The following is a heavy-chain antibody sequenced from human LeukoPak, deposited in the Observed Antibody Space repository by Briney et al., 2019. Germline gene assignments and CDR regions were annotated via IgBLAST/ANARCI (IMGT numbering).Heavy chain of an antibody. V-gene: IGHV3-23*01. J-gene: IGHJ4*02. CDR2: ISGSGGST. CDR1: GFTFSGYA. Sequence: EGSLRLSCAASGFTFSGYAMSWVRQAPGKGLEWVSAISGSGGSTYYADSVKGRFTISRDNSKNTLYLQMNSLRAEDTAVYYCAKDPYGDYVYYFDYWGQGTLVTVSS. CDR3: AKDPYGDYVYYFDY. D-gene: IGHD4-17*01.